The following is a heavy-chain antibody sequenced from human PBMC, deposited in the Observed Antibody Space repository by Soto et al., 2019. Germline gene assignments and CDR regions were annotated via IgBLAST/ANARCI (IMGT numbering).Heavy chain of an antibody. Sequence: QVQLVQSGAEVKKPGSSVKVSCKASGGTFSSYAISWVRQAPGQGLEWMGGIIPIFATANYVQKFQGRVTITADGSTNTAYMELSTLRSEDTAVYYCARDSVVATHAFDIWGQGTMVTVSS. V-gene: IGHV1-69*12. D-gene: IGHD1-26*01. CDR2: IIPIFATA. CDR3: ARDSVVATHAFDI. CDR1: GGTFSSYA. J-gene: IGHJ3*02.